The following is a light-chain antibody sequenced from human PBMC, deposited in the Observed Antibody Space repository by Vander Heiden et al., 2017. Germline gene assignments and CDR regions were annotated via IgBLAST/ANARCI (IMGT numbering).Light chain of an antibody. CDR3: QQYNTYWT. Sequence: IDMTQSPSTLSASVGDSVTITSRASQSISTDYAWYQRKPGTAPKLLIYKASTLESGVPSRFSGSRSGTEFTLTISSLQPDDFATYYCQQYNTYWTSGQGTKVEIK. CDR1: QSISTD. V-gene: IGKV1-5*03. CDR2: KAS. J-gene: IGKJ1*01.